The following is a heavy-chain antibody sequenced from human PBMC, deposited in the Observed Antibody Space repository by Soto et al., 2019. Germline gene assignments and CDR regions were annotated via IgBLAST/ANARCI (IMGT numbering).Heavy chain of an antibody. CDR3: ARAAFRGYYNDGMDV. D-gene: IGHD3-10*01. CDR1: GDSVSRNSAA. CDR2: TYYRSQWYN. Sequence: SQTLSLTCAISGDSVSRNSAAWNWIRQSPSRGLEWLGRTYYRSQWYNDYTVSVKSRITINPDTSKNQFSLQLNSVTPEDTAVYYCARAAFRGYYNDGMDVWGQGTTVTVSS. V-gene: IGHV6-1*01. J-gene: IGHJ6*02.